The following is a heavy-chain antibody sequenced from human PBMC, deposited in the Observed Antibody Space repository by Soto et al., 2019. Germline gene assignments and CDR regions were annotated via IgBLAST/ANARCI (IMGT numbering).Heavy chain of an antibody. CDR1: GGSISSYY. D-gene: IGHD5-12*01. Sequence: QVQLQESGPGLVKPSETLSLTCTVSGGSISSYYWNWIRQPPGKGLEWIGYISYSGSTDYNPSLRSRVNISVDTSKNQFSLKLSFGTAADTAVYYCARAGYNIDYWGQGTLVTVSS. CDR2: ISYSGST. CDR3: ARAGYNIDY. V-gene: IGHV4-59*01. J-gene: IGHJ4*02.